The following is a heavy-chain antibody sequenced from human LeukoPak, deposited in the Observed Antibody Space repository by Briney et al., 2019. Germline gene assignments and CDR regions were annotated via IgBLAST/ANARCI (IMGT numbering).Heavy chain of an antibody. D-gene: IGHD2-15*01. Sequence: SETLSLTCTVSGDSVSGHYRSWIRQAPGKGLECIGYIKVNGDTNYNPSLKDRGTLSLDTSKNQFSLRLRSVTAADTAVYYCARTDRYFDSWGPGTLVIV. CDR2: IKVNGDT. V-gene: IGHV4-4*08. J-gene: IGHJ4*02. CDR3: ARTDRYFDS. CDR1: GDSVSGHY.